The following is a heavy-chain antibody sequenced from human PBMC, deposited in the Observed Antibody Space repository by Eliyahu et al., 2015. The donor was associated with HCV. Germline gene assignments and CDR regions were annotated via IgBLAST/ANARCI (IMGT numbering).Heavy chain of an antibody. J-gene: IGHJ6*02. CDR3: VKDQSDEDLLDV. Sequence: EVQLVESGGGLVQPGGSLRLXXSASGXTFSSYAMHWVRQAPGKGLEYVSAISSNGGSTYYADSVKGRFTISRDNSKNTLYLQMSSLRAEDTAVYYCVKDQSDEDLLDVWGQGTTVTVSS. CDR2: ISSNGGST. V-gene: IGHV3-64D*06. CDR1: GXTFSSYA.